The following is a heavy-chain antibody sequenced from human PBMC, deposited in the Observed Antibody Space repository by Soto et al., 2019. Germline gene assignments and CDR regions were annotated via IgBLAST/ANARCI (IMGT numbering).Heavy chain of an antibody. CDR3: ARFPFRGVSSRPHGMDV. CDR1: GGSFSGYY. Sequence: QVQLQQWGAGLLKPSETLSLTCAVYGGSFSGYYWSWIRQPPGKGLEWMGEINHSGSTKYNPSLKSRVTISVDTSKNQFSLKLSSVTAADTAVYYFARFPFRGVSSRPHGMDVWGQGTTVTVSS. CDR2: INHSGST. J-gene: IGHJ6*02. V-gene: IGHV4-34*01. D-gene: IGHD3-10*01.